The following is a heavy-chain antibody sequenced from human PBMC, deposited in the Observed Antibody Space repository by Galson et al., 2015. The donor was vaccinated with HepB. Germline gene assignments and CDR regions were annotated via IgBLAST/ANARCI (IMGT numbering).Heavy chain of an antibody. Sequence: QSGAEVKQPGKSLRISCEGSGYIFTYFYINWVRQMPGKGPEWLGRIDPTDPSTTYNPSFRGHVSFSVDTSISTAYLQWSSLKASDTAIYYCALNIGTPAGAFDIWGQGTMVTVSS. CDR3: ALNIGTPAGAFDI. V-gene: IGHV5-10-1*01. CDR1: GYIFTYFY. J-gene: IGHJ3*02. CDR2: IDPTDPST. D-gene: IGHD1-26*01.